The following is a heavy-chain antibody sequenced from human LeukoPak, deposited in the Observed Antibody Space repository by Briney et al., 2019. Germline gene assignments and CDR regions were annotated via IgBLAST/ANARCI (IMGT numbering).Heavy chain of an antibody. J-gene: IGHJ4*02. D-gene: IGHD3-22*01. Sequence: GGSLRLSCAASGFTFSSYEMNWVRQAPGKGLEWVSYISSSGSTIYYADSVKGRFTISRDNAKNSLYLQMNSLRAEDTAVYYCAVESSGHFDYWGQGTLVTVSS. V-gene: IGHV3-48*03. CDR2: ISSSGSTI. CDR1: GFTFSSYE. CDR3: AVESSGHFDY.